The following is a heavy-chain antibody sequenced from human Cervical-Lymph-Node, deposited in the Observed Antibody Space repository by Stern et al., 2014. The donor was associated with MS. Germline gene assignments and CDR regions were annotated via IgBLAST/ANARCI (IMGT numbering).Heavy chain of an antibody. CDR1: GGSISSSNW. V-gene: IGHV4-4*02. D-gene: IGHD6-6*01. J-gene: IGHJ3*02. CDR3: AREGYSSSYDAFDI. CDR2: IYHSGST. Sequence: VHLVESGPGLVKPSGTLSLTCAVSGGSISSSNWWSWVRQPPGKGLEWIGEIYHSGSTNYNPSLKSRVTISVDKTKNQFSLKLSSVTAADTAVYYCAREGYSSSYDAFDIWGQGTMVTVSS.